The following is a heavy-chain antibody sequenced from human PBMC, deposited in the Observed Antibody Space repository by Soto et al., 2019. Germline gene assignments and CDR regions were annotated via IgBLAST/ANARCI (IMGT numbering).Heavy chain of an antibody. CDR2: MNPNSGNT. J-gene: IGHJ6*02. D-gene: IGHD6-13*01. CDR3: ARRGYSSSWYYYYYYGMDV. CDR1: GYTFTSYD. V-gene: IGHV1-8*01. Sequence: QVQLVQSGAEVKKPGASVKVSCKASGYTFTSYDINWVRQATGQGLEWMGWMNPNSGNTGYAQKCQGRVTMTRTTAISTGYMGRSSLRSEDTAVYYCARRGYSSSWYYYYYYGMDVWGQGTTVTVSS.